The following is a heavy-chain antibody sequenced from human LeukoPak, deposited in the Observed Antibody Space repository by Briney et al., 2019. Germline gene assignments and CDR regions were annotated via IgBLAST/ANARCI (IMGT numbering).Heavy chain of an antibody. V-gene: IGHV4-59*08. Sequence: PSETLSLTCTVSGGSISSYYWSWIRQPPGKGLEWIGYIYYSGSTNYNPSLKSRVTISVDTSKNQFSLKLSSVTAADTAVYYWARLSSSGWLPFDYWGQGTLVTVSS. D-gene: IGHD6-19*01. J-gene: IGHJ4*02. CDR2: IYYSGST. CDR3: ARLSSSGWLPFDY. CDR1: GGSISSYY.